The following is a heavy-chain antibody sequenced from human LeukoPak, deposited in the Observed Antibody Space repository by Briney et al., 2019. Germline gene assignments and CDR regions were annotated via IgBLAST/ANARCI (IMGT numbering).Heavy chain of an antibody. Sequence: GGSLRLSCAASGFTFDDYTMHWVRQAPGKGLECVSVISWNGRNTYYTESVKGRFTISRDNTKNFLYLELSSLRTEDTAVYYCAKGGNSVLYGPIDYWGQGTLVIVAS. V-gene: IGHV3-43*01. CDR2: ISWNGRNT. CDR3: AKGGNSVLYGPIDY. CDR1: GFTFDDYT. J-gene: IGHJ4*02. D-gene: IGHD6-19*01.